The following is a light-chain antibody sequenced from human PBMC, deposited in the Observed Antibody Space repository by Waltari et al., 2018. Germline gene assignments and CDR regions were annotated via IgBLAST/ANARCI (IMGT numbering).Light chain of an antibody. CDR3: QHHVSLPVT. CDR1: QSVGKS. V-gene: IGKV3-20*01. Sequence: EIVLTQSPGTLSLSPGERATLSCRASQSVGKSLAWYQQKPGQAPRLLIYGASGRATGIPDRFSGGGSGTDFSLTISRLEPEDFAAYHCQHHVSLPVTFGQGTKVEIK. CDR2: GAS. J-gene: IGKJ1*01.